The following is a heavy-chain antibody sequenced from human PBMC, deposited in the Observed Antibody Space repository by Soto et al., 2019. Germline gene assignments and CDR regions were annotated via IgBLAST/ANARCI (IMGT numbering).Heavy chain of an antibody. V-gene: IGHV1-18*04. CDR3: ARDSSYYDSSGYYLPY. CDR2: ISAYNGNT. Sequence: GASVKVSCKASGYTFTSYGISWVRQAPGQGLEWMGWISAYNGNTNYAQKLQGRVAMTTDTSTSTAYMELRSLRSDDTAGDYGARDSSYYDSSGYYLPYWGQGTLVTVSS. CDR1: GYTFTSYG. J-gene: IGHJ4*02. D-gene: IGHD3-22*01.